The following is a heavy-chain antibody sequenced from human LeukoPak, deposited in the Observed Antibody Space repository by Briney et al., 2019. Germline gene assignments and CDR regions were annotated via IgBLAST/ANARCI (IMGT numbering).Heavy chain of an antibody. J-gene: IGHJ3*02. CDR2: IYTSGST. V-gene: IGHV4-4*09. CDR3: ARELGRGAFDI. CDR1: GGSISSYY. Sequence: SETLSLTCTVSGGSISSYYWSWIRQPPGKGLEWIGYIYTSGSTNYNPSLKSRVTISVDTSENQFSLKLSSVTAADTAVYYCARELGRGAFDIWGQGTMVTVSS. D-gene: IGHD7-27*01.